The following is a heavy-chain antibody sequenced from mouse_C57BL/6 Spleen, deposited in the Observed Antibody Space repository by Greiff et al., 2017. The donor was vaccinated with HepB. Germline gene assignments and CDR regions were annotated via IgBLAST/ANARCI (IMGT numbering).Heavy chain of an antibody. CDR2: IDPENGDT. CDR3: TVYGSSLRFAY. Sequence: EVQLQQSGAELVRPGASVKLSCTASGFNIKDDYMHWVKQRPEQGLEWIGWIDPENGDTEYASKFQGKATITADTSSNTAYLQLSSLTSEDTAVYYCTVYGSSLRFAYWGQGTLVTVSA. D-gene: IGHD1-1*01. CDR1: GFNIKDDY. V-gene: IGHV14-4*01. J-gene: IGHJ3*01.